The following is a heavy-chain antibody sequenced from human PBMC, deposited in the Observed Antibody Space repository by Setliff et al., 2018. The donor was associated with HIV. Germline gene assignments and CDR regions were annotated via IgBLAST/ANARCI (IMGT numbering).Heavy chain of an antibody. J-gene: IGHJ4*02. CDR2: ISGSGANT. D-gene: IGHD6-19*01. CDR3: AKGIAVSEVFGY. CDR1: GFTFSSYA. V-gene: IGHV3-23*01. Sequence: GGSLRLSCAASGFTFSSYAMSWVRQAPGKGLEWVSAISGSGANTYYADSVQGRFTISRDNSKNTLYLQMNSLRAEDTAIYYCAKGIAVSEVFGYWGQGTLVTVSS.